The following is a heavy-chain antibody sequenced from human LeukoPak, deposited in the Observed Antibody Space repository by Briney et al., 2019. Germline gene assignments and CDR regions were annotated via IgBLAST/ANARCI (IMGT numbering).Heavy chain of an antibody. V-gene: IGHV4-59*01. CDR2: IYYSGST. D-gene: IGHD1-26*01. Sequence: SETLSLTCTVSGCSISSYYWSWIRQPPGKGLEWIGYIYYSGSTNYNPSLKSRVTISVDTSKNQFSLKLSSVTAADTAVNYCARGLLGASSKWTIYYFDYWGQGTLVTVSS. CDR1: GCSISSYY. CDR3: ARGLLGASSKWTIYYFDY. J-gene: IGHJ4*02.